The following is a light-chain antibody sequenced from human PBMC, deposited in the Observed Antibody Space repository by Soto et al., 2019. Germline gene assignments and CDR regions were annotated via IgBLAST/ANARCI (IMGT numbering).Light chain of an antibody. V-gene: IGLV2-8*01. J-gene: IGLJ3*02. Sequence: QSALTQPPSASGSPGQSVTISCTGTSSDVGGYNYVSWHQQYPGKAPKLMIYEVTMRPSGVPDRFSGSKSGNTASLTVSGLQPEDEADYYCSSYAASNNFYFVFGGGTKLTVL. CDR1: SSDVGGYNY. CDR2: EVT. CDR3: SSYAASNNFYFV.